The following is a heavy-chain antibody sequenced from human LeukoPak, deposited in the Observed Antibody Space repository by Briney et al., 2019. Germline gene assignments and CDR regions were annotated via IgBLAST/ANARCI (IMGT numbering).Heavy chain of an antibody. V-gene: IGHV4-39*07. Sequence: SETLSLTCTVSGGSISSSSYYWGWIRQPPGKGLEWIGSIYYSGSTYYNPSLKSRVTISVDTSKNQFSLKLSSVTAADTAVYYCAMSITMIIVIIKRPPTIDYWGQGTLVTVSS. CDR3: AMSITMIIVIIKRPPTIDY. J-gene: IGHJ4*02. CDR2: IYYSGST. CDR1: GGSISSSSYY. D-gene: IGHD3-22*01.